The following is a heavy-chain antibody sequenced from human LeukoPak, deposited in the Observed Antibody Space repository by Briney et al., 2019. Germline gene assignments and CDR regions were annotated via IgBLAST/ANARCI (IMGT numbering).Heavy chain of an antibody. V-gene: IGHV1-69*13. CDR3: ARGRYYYDSSGYSPFDY. D-gene: IGHD3-22*01. J-gene: IGHJ4*02. Sequence: SVKVSCKASGGTFSSYAISWVRQAPGQGLEWMGGLIPIFGTANYAQKFQGRVTITADESTSTAYMELSSLRSEDTAVYYCARGRYYYDSSGYSPFDYWGQGTLVTVSS. CDR1: GGTFSSYA. CDR2: LIPIFGTA.